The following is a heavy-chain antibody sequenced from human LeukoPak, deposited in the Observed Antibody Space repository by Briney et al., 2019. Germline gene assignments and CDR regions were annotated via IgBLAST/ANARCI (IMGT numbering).Heavy chain of an antibody. J-gene: IGHJ4*02. CDR3: AREVKDFWSGYSDY. CDR1: GFTFSSYG. Sequence: GSLRLSCAASGFTFSSYGMHWVRQAPGKGLEWVAFIRYDGSNKYYADSVKGRFTISRDNAKNTLYLQMNSLRAEDTAVYYCAREVKDFWSGYSDYWGQGTLVAVSS. D-gene: IGHD3-3*01. V-gene: IGHV3-30*02. CDR2: IRYDGSNK.